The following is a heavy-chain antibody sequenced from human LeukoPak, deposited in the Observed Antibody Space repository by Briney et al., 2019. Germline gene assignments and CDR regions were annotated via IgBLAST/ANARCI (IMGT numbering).Heavy chain of an antibody. J-gene: IGHJ4*02. V-gene: IGHV4-59*01. CDR1: GGSISSYY. Sequence: SETLSLTCTVSGGSISSYYWSWIRQPPGKGLEWIGNIHYSGSTNYNPSLKSRVTISVDTSKNQFSLKLSSVTAADTAVYYCARATSWYRYYFDYWGQGTLVTVSS. D-gene: IGHD6-13*01. CDR2: IHYSGST. CDR3: ARATSWYRYYFDY.